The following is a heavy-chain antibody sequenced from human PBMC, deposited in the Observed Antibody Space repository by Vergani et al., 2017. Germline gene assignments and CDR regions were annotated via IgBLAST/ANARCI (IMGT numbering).Heavy chain of an antibody. J-gene: IGHJ6*02. CDR3: ARGGYYDFWSGYSMDYYYGMDV. CDR1: GGSISSYY. D-gene: IGHD3-3*01. CDR2: IYYSGST. Sequence: QVQLQESGPGLVKPSETLSLTCTVSGGSISSYYWSWIRQPPGKGLEWIGYIYYSGSTNYNPSLKSRVTISVDTSKNQFSLKLSSVTAADTAVYYCARGGYYDFWSGYSMDYYYGMDVWGQGTTVTVSS. V-gene: IGHV4-59*01.